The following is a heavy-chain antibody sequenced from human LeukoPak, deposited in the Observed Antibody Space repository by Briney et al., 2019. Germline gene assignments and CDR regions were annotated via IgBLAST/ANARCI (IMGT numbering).Heavy chain of an antibody. CDR3: LGSGPNAFDI. Sequence: SVKVSCKASGGTFSSYAISWVRQAPEQGLEWMGRIIPILGIANYAQKFQGRVTLTADKSTSTAYMELSSLRAEYTAVYYCLGSGPNAFDIWGQGTMVTVSS. CDR1: GGTFSSYA. D-gene: IGHD3-10*01. CDR2: IIPILGIA. J-gene: IGHJ3*02. V-gene: IGHV1-69*04.